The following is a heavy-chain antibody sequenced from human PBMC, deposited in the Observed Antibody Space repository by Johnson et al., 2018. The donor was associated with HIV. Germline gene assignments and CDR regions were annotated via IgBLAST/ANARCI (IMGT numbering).Heavy chain of an antibody. V-gene: IGHV3-53*01. CDR1: GFTVSSNY. Sequence: VQLVESGGGSAKPAGSLRLSCAASGFTVSSNYMTWVRQAPGKGLEWVSVIYSGGSTYYADSVKGRFTISRDNSKNTLYLQMNSLRAEDTAVYYCASKIVVVPGGVGTFDIWGQGTMVTVSS. J-gene: IGHJ3*02. D-gene: IGHD3-22*01. CDR2: IYSGGST. CDR3: ASKIVVVPGGVGTFDI.